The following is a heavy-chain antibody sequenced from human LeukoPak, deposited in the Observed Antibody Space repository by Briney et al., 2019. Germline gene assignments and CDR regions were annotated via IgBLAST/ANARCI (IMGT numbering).Heavy chain of an antibody. D-gene: IGHD4-17*01. Sequence: GGSLRLSCAASGFTFSSFAMSWVRQAPGKGLEWVSAISGSDSTYYADSVKGRFTISRDNSKNTLYLQMNSLRAEDTAVYYCAREGTADYGDYYDAFDIWGQGTMVTVSS. CDR2: ISGSDST. J-gene: IGHJ3*02. CDR3: AREGTADYGDYYDAFDI. CDR1: GFTFSSFA. V-gene: IGHV3-23*01.